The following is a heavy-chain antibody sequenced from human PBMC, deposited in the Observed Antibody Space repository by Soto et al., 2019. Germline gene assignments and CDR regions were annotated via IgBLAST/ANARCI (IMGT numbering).Heavy chain of an antibody. CDR2: INAGNGNT. Sequence: QVQLVQSGAEVKKPGASVKVSCKASGYTFTSYAMHWVRQAPGQRLEWMGWINAGNGNTKYSQKIQGRVTITRDTSASTAYMELSSLRSEDTAVYYCARGFSGGDAAWFDPWGQGSLVTVSS. V-gene: IGHV1-3*01. J-gene: IGHJ5*02. CDR3: ARGFSGGDAAWFDP. CDR1: GYTFTSYA. D-gene: IGHD2-21*02.